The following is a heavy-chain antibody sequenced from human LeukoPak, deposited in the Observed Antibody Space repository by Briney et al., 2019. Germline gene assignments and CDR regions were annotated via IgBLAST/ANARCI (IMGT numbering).Heavy chain of an antibody. J-gene: IGHJ5*02. CDR3: ARRRARHRVAVAGTYNWFDP. V-gene: IGHV4-34*01. CDR2: INHSRST. D-gene: IGHD6-19*01. Sequence: SETLSLTCAVYGGSFSGYYWSWIRQPPGKGLEWIGEINHSRSTNYNPSPKSRVTISVDTSKNQFSLKLSSVTAADTAVYYCARRRARHRVAVAGTYNWFDPWGQGTLVTVSS. CDR1: GGSFSGYY.